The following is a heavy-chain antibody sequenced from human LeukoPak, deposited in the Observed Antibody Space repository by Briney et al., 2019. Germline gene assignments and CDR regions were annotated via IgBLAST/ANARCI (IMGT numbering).Heavy chain of an antibody. J-gene: IGHJ4*02. Sequence: ASVKVSCKASVYTFTSYAMHWVRQAPGQRLEWMGWINVGNGNTKYSQKFQGRVTTTRDTSASTAYMELSSLRSEDTAVYYCARGDSYFDYWGQGTLVTVSS. CDR1: VYTFTSYA. D-gene: IGHD4-11*01. CDR2: INVGNGNT. CDR3: ARGDSYFDY. V-gene: IGHV1-3*01.